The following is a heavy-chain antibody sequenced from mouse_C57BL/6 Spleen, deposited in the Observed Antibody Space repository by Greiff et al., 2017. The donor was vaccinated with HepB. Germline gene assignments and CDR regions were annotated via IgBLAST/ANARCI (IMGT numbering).Heavy chain of an antibody. CDR1: GFTFSSYA. V-gene: IGHV5-9-1*02. J-gene: IGHJ4*01. D-gene: IGHD3-2*02. CDR2: ISSGGDYI. CDR3: TRGGSSGYVDYAMDY. Sequence: EVQVVESGEGLVKPGGSLKLSCAASGFTFSSYAMSWVRQTPEKRLEWVAYISSGGDYIYYADTVKGRFTISRDNARNTLYLQMSSLKSEDTAMYYCTRGGSSGYVDYAMDYWGQGTSVTVSS.